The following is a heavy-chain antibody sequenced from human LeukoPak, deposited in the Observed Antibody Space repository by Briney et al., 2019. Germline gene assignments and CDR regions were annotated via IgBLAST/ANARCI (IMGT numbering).Heavy chain of an antibody. CDR2: IRSKANSYAT. J-gene: IGHJ4*02. D-gene: IGHD2-21*01. CDR3: ITPLPYSAQ. V-gene: IGHV3-73*01. CDR1: GFTFSGSA. Sequence: HPGGSLRLSCAASGFTFSGSAMHWVRQASGKGLEWVGRIRSKANSYATAYAASVKGRFTISRDDSKNTAYLQMNSLKTEDTAVYYCITPLPYSAQGGQGTLVTVSS.